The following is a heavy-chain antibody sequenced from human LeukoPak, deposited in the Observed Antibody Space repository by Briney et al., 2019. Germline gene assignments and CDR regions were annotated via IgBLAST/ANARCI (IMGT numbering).Heavy chain of an antibody. CDR1: GFTFSDYW. Sequence: GGSLRLSCAVSGFTFSDYWMTWVRQAPGRGLEWVANIKEDGSDKQYVDSVQGRFTISRDNAENSLYLQMNSLRAEDTAVYYCVRESSVWVGPGMGRPLDVWGKGTAVTVSS. V-gene: IGHV3-7*01. D-gene: IGHD3-16*01. CDR3: VRESSVWVGPGMGRPLDV. J-gene: IGHJ6*04. CDR2: IKEDGSDK.